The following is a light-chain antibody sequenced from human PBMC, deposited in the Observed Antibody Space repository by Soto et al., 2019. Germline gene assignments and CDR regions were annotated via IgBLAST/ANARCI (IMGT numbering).Light chain of an antibody. Sequence: QSALTQPASVSGSPGQSITISCTGTSSDVGGYNYVSWYQQHPGKAPKLIIYDVSNRPSGVSNRFSGSKSGNTASLTISGLQAEDEADYYCSSYTSSSTLVGFGTGTKLTVL. CDR1: SSDVGGYNY. CDR2: DVS. V-gene: IGLV2-14*01. CDR3: SSYTSSSTLVG. J-gene: IGLJ1*01.